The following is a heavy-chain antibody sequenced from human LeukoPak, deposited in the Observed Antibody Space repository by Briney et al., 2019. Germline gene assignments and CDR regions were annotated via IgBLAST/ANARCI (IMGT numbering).Heavy chain of an antibody. CDR2: VSAYNGNT. Sequence: ASVKVSCKASGYTFTSYGISWVRQAPGQGLEWMGWVSAYNGNTNYAQKLQGRVTMTTDTSTSTDYMELRSLRSDDTAVYYCARDRGYYGSGSPDYWGQGTLVTVSS. CDR1: GYTFTSYG. D-gene: IGHD3-10*01. CDR3: ARDRGYYGSGSPDY. V-gene: IGHV1-18*01. J-gene: IGHJ4*02.